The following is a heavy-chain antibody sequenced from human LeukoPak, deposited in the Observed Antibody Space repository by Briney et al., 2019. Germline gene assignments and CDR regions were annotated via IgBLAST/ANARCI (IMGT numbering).Heavy chain of an antibody. J-gene: IGHJ4*02. Sequence: GGSLRLSCSASGFTFSSYAMHWVRQAPGKGLEYVSAISSNGGSTYYADSVKGRFTISRDNSKNTLYLQMSSLRAEDTAVYYCAIDLFRDRYNYAYFDCSGQGTLVTVSS. CDR3: AIDLFRDRYNYAYFDC. D-gene: IGHD5-24*01. CDR1: GFTFSSYA. V-gene: IGHV3-64D*06. CDR2: ISSNGGST.